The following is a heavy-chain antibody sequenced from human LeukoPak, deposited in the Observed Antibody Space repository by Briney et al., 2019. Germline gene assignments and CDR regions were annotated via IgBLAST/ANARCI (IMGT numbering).Heavy chain of an antibody. CDR1: GFTFSSYS. CDR2: ISTSSSYI. V-gene: IGHV3-21*01. J-gene: IGHJ3*02. Sequence: PGGSLRLSCAASGFTFSSYSVNWVRQAPGKGLEWVSSISTSSSYIYSADSVKGRFTISRDNAKNSLYLQMNSLRAEDTAVYYCVRDTFSPDAFDIWGQGTMDTVSS. D-gene: IGHD3-16*01. CDR3: VRDTFSPDAFDI.